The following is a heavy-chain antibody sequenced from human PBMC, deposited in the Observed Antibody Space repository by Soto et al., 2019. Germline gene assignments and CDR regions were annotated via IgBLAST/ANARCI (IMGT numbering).Heavy chain of an antibody. Sequence: PGESLKISCKGSGYSFTTYWIGWVRQMRGKGLEWMGVIYPGDSDTRYSPSFQGQVTISADKSISTAYLQWSSLKASDTAMYFCARHRAARRLDAFDIWGQGTMVTVSS. CDR1: GYSFTTYW. J-gene: IGHJ3*02. V-gene: IGHV5-51*01. D-gene: IGHD6-6*01. CDR3: ARHRAARRLDAFDI. CDR2: IYPGDSDT.